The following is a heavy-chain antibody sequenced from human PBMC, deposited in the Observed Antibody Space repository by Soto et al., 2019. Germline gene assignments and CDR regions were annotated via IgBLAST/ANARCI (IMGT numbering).Heavy chain of an antibody. D-gene: IGHD6-19*01. CDR3: AREYSSGWFDY. CDR1: GFTFNTYS. CDR2: IWYDGTQK. V-gene: IGHV3-33*01. J-gene: IGHJ4*02. Sequence: TGGSLRLSCEASGFTFNTYSMHWVRQPPGKGLEWLAAIWYDGTQKYYADSVKGRFIISRDNSKNTLYLQMNSLRAEDTAVYYCAREYSSGWFDYWGQGTLVTVSS.